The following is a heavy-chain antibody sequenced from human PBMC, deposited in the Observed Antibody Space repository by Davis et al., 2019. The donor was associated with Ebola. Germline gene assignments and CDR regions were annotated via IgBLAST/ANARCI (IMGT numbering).Heavy chain of an antibody. CDR2: IKQDGSEK. J-gene: IGHJ4*02. CDR3: ARGGLKHFDY. Sequence: ESLKISCVASGFTFTRYWMSWVRQAPGKGLEWVANIKQDGSEKYYVESVKGRFTISRDNAENSLYLQMNSLRAEDTAVHYCARGGLKHFDYWGQGTLVTVSS. D-gene: IGHD4/OR15-4a*01. CDR1: GFTFTRYW. V-gene: IGHV3-7*01.